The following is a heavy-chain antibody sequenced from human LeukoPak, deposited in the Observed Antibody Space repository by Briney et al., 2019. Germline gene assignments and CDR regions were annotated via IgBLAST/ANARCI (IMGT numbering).Heavy chain of an antibody. D-gene: IGHD3-3*01. Sequence: SETLSLTCTVSGGSISSYYWSWIRQPPGKGLEWIGYIYYSGSTNYNPSLKSRVTISVDTSKHQFSLKLSSVTAADTAVYYCARDSRNDFWSGYYKTLYYYYGMDVWGQGTTVTVSS. CDR1: GGSISSYY. CDR2: IYYSGST. V-gene: IGHV4-59*01. CDR3: ARDSRNDFWSGYYKTLYYYYGMDV. J-gene: IGHJ6*02.